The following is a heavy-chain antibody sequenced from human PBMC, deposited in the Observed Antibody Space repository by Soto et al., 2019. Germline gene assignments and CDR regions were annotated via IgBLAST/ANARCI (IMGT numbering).Heavy chain of an antibody. D-gene: IGHD3-3*01. J-gene: IGHJ6*02. Sequence: PGGSLRLSCAASGFTFDDYAMHWVRQAPGKGLEWVSGISWNSGSIGYADSVKGRFTISRDNAKNSLYLQMNSLRAEDTALYYCAKDIGVLEWPDYGMDVWGQGTTVTVSS. V-gene: IGHV3-9*01. CDR3: AKDIGVLEWPDYGMDV. CDR2: ISWNSGSI. CDR1: GFTFDDYA.